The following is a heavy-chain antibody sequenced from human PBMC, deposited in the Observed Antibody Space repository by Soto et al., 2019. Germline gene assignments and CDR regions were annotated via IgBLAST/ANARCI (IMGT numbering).Heavy chain of an antibody. CDR3: ARDNPPKSIAGQYLQH. J-gene: IGHJ1*01. CDR1: GFTFSSYA. D-gene: IGHD6-6*01. CDR2: ISYDGSNK. V-gene: IGHV3-30-3*01. Sequence: PGGSLRLSCAASGFTFSSYAMHWVRQAPGKGLEWVAVISYDGSNKYYADSVKGRFTISRDNSKNTLYLQMNSLRAEDTAVYYCARDNPPKSIAGQYLQHWGQGTLVSVAS.